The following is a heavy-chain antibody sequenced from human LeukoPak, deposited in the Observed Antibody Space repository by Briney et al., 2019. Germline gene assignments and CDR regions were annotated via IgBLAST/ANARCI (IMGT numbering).Heavy chain of an antibody. CDR3: ARGIHYYYGSYLFDY. J-gene: IGHJ4*02. Sequence: PSETLSLTCAVYGGSLSGYYWSWIRQPPGKGPEWIGEINHSGSTNYNPSLKSRVTISVDTSKNQFSLKLSSVTAADTAVYYCARGIHYYYGSYLFDYWGQGTLVTVSS. V-gene: IGHV4-34*01. D-gene: IGHD3-10*01. CDR1: GGSLSGYY. CDR2: INHSGST.